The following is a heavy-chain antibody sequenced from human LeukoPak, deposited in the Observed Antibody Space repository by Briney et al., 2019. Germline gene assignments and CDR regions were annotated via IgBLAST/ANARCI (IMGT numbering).Heavy chain of an antibody. Sequence: GESLRLSCAAYGFSFSTYSMNWVRQAPGKGLEWVSSISSSSTYIYYAVSLKGRFTISRDNAKNSLFLQMDSLRAEDTAVYYCARSYSSSPEFDFWGQGTLVTVSA. J-gene: IGHJ4*02. D-gene: IGHD6-6*01. CDR3: ARSYSSSPEFDF. CDR1: GFSFSTYS. CDR2: ISSSSTYI. V-gene: IGHV3-21*04.